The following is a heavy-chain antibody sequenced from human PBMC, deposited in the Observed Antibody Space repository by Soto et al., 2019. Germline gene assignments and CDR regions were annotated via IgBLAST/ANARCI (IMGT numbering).Heavy chain of an antibody. CDR1: GFTFSSYS. D-gene: IGHD4-17*01. CDR3: AREGGDLNWFDP. J-gene: IGHJ5*02. CDR2: ISSSSSTI. V-gene: IGHV3-48*01. Sequence: EVQLVESGGGLVQPGGSLRLSCAASGFTFSSYSMNWVRQAPGKGLEWVSYISSSSSTIYYADSVKGRFTISRENAKNSLYLEMENLRAEDTGVYYWAREGGDLNWFDPWGQGTLVTVSS.